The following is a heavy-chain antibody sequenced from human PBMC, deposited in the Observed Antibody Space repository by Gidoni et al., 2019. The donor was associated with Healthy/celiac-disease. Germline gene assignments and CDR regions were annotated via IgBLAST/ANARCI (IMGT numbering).Heavy chain of an antibody. CDR2: SSSSSSYI. Sequence: EVQLVESGGGLVKPGGSLRLSCAASGFTFRSYSLHWVRQAPGKGLDCGSSSSSSSSYIYYADSVKVRFTISRDNAKNSLYLQMNSLRAEDTAVYYCARDSPYCSGGSCYSTWYYGMDVWGQGTTVTVSS. V-gene: IGHV3-21*01. CDR3: ARDSPYCSGGSCYSTWYYGMDV. J-gene: IGHJ6*02. CDR1: GFTFRSYS. D-gene: IGHD2-15*01.